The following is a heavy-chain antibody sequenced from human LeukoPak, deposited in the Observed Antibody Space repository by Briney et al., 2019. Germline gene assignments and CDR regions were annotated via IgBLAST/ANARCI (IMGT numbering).Heavy chain of an antibody. Sequence: SETLSLTCTVSGYSISSGYYWGWIRQPPGKGLEWIGSIYHSGSTYYNPSLKSRVTISVDTSKNQFSLKLSSVTAADTAVYYCAIEGGAYTSADYWGQGTLVTVSS. CDR3: AIEGGAYTSADY. CDR2: IYHSGST. CDR1: GYSISSGYY. V-gene: IGHV4-38-2*02. D-gene: IGHD1-26*01. J-gene: IGHJ4*02.